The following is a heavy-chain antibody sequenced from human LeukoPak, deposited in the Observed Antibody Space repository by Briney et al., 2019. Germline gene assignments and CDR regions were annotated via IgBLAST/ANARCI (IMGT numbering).Heavy chain of an antibody. CDR1: GGSISSSSYY. CDR2: IYYSGIT. D-gene: IGHD1-26*01. CDR3: ASGWELRRGDAFDI. J-gene: IGHJ3*02. Sequence: SETLSLXCTVSGGSISSSSYYWGWIRQPPGKGLEWIGSIYYSGITYYNPSLKSRVTISVDTSKNQFSLKLSSMTAADTAVYYCASGWELRRGDAFDIWGQGTMVTVSS. V-gene: IGHV4-39*01.